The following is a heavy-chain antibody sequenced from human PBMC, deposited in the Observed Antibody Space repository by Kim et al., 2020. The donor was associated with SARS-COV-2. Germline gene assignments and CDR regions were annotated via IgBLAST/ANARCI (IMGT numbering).Heavy chain of an antibody. Sequence: STIYSADSVKCRFTISRDNAKNSLYLQMNSLRAEDTAVYYCARDYGGNLGYWGQGTLVTVSS. J-gene: IGHJ4*02. CDR3: ARDYGGNLGY. V-gene: IGHV3-48*01. CDR2: STI. D-gene: IGHD4-17*01.